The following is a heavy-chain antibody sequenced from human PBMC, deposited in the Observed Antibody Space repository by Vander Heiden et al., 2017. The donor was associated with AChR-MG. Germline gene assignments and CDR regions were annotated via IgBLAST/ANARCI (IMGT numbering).Heavy chain of an antibody. Sequence: EVQLVESGGGLVQPGGPLRLSCAASGFTFSSYEMNWVRQAPGKGLEWVSYISSSGSTIYYADSVKGRFTISRDNAKNSLYLQMNSLRAEDTAVYYCARKRRYSSGLDYWGQGTLVTVSS. CDR1: GFTFSSYE. CDR3: ARKRRYSSGLDY. V-gene: IGHV3-48*03. CDR2: ISSSGSTI. D-gene: IGHD6-19*01. J-gene: IGHJ4*02.